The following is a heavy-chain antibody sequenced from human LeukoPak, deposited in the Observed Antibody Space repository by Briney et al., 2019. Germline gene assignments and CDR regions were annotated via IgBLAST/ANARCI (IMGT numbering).Heavy chain of an antibody. Sequence: GGSLRLSCATSGFSFSNAWMNWVRQAPGKGLEWVSYISSSGSTIYYADSVKGRFTISRDNAKNSLYLQMNSLRAEDTAVYYCARPSHSSGWSHDYWGQGTLVTVSS. CDR1: GFSFSNAW. CDR3: ARPSHSSGWSHDY. D-gene: IGHD6-19*01. CDR2: ISSSGSTI. J-gene: IGHJ4*02. V-gene: IGHV3-11*01.